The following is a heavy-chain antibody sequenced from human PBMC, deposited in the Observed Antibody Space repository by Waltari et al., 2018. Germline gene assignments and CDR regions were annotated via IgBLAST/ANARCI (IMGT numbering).Heavy chain of an antibody. Sequence: EVQLVESGGGLVQPGGSLRLSCAASGVTLSRSWIHWVRQSPRKGLMWVSRINNDGSSTVYADSVKGRFTISRDDAKNTVSLQMNNLSAEDTALYYCARAGLLGAFDVWGQGTMVTVSS. D-gene: IGHD2-15*01. CDR1: GVTLSRSW. CDR3: ARAGLLGAFDV. CDR2: INNDGSST. V-gene: IGHV3-74*03. J-gene: IGHJ3*01.